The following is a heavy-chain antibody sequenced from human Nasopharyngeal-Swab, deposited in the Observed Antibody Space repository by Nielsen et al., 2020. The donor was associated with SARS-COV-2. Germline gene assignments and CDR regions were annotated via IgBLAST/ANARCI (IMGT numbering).Heavy chain of an antibody. Sequence: GESLKISCAASGFTFSGSAMHWVRQASGKGLEWVGRIRSKANSYATAYAASVKGRFTISRDDSKNTAYLQMNSLKTEDTAVYYCTRGPPYTDTYWDAFDIWGQGTMVSVPS. CDR2: IRSKANSYAT. CDR1: GFTFSGSA. J-gene: IGHJ3*02. D-gene: IGHD2-8*02. V-gene: IGHV3-73*01. CDR3: TRGPPYTDTYWDAFDI.